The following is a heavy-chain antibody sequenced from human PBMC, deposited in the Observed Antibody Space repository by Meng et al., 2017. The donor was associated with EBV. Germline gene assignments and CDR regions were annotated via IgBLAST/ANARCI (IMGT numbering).Heavy chain of an antibody. CDR1: GYAFTSYI. CDR2: INVGVGYT. Sequence: QVQLGQSGAEVKNPGASVKVSCKASGYAFTSYILHWVRQAPGQRLEWMGWINVGVGYTKYSQKFQGRVTISSDTSATTSYMELSSLRSEDTAVYYCVRGPPVGVPGPGDYWGQGTLVTVSS. D-gene: IGHD2-21*01. V-gene: IGHV1-3*01. J-gene: IGHJ4*02. CDR3: VRGPPVGVPGPGDY.